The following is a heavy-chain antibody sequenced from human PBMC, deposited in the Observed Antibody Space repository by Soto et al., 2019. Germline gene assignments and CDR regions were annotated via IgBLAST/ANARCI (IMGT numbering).Heavy chain of an antibody. Sequence: PGESLKSSCKGSGYSFSSYWIGWVRQMPGKGLEWMGIIYPSDSDTRYSPSFQGQVTISVDKSITTAYLQWSSLKASDTAMYYCARLKGYIDYRGQVTLVPVSS. V-gene: IGHV5-51*01. J-gene: IGHJ4*02. CDR1: GYSFSSYW. CDR2: IYPSDSDT. CDR3: ARLKGYIDY.